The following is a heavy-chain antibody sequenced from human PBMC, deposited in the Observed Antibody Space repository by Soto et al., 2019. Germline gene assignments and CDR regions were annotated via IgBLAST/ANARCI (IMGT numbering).Heavy chain of an antibody. V-gene: IGHV3-66*01. CDR2: ISSGGST. D-gene: IGHD3-3*01. Sequence: EVQLVESGGGLVQPGGSLRLSCAASGFTVSSFYMTWVRQALGKGLQWVAVISSGGSTYYADSVKGRFTISRDNSQNTLYLEMNSLRAEDTAVYYCARDTFGGAYDFLHGGQGTLVTVSS. CDR3: ARDTFGGAYDFLH. J-gene: IGHJ4*02. CDR1: GFTVSSFY.